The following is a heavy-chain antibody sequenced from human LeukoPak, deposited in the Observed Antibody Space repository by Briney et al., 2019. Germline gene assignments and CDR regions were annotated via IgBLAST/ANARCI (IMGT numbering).Heavy chain of an antibody. D-gene: IGHD4-11*01. CDR3: TRGRAKVTTHWFDP. J-gene: IGHJ5*02. V-gene: IGHV1-8*01. CDR1: GYTFTSYD. CDR2: VNPNSGNT. Sequence: ASVKVSCKASGYTFTSYDINWVRLATGQGLEWMGWVNPNSGNTGYAQNFQGRVTISRNTSTSTAYMELSSLRSDDTAVYYCTRGRAKVTTHWFDPWGQGTLVIVSS.